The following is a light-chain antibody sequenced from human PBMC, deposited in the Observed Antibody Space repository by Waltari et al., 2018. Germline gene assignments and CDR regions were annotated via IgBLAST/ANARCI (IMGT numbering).Light chain of an antibody. J-gene: IGLJ2*01. Sequence: SALTQPPSASASPGQSVTISCTGSSSDVGGYHYVSWYQQHPGKAPKLMIYEVSKRPSGVPDRFSGSKSGNTASLTVSGLQAEDEADYYCSSYAGSTLFGGGTKLTVL. CDR1: SSDVGGYHY. CDR3: SSYAGSTL. CDR2: EVS. V-gene: IGLV2-8*01.